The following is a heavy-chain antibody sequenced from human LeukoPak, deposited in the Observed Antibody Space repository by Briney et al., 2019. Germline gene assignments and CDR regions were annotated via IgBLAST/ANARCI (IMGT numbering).Heavy chain of an antibody. J-gene: IGHJ4*02. V-gene: IGHV4-59*01. CDR3: ARVGFGNTPHPIDY. CDR2: IYYTGST. Sequence: PWETLSLTCTVSGGSISSYYWSWIRQPPGKGLEWIGYIYYTGSTNYNPSLKSRVTIPVDTSKNQFSLELSSVTAADTAVYYCARVGFGNTPHPIDYWGQGTLVTVSS. D-gene: IGHD4-23*01. CDR1: GGSISSYY.